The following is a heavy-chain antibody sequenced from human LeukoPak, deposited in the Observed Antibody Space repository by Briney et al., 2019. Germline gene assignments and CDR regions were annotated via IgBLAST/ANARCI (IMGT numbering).Heavy chain of an antibody. CDR1: GGSFSGYY. CDR2: INHSGST. CDR3: ARGAQQGWSVFWAY. V-gene: IGHV4-34*01. J-gene: IGHJ4*02. Sequence: SETLSLTCAVYGGSFSGYYWSWIRQPPGKGLEWIGEINHSGSTNYNPSLKSRVTISVDTSKNQFSLKLSSVTAADTAVYYCARGAQQGWSVFWAYWGQGTLVTVSS. D-gene: IGHD3-9*01.